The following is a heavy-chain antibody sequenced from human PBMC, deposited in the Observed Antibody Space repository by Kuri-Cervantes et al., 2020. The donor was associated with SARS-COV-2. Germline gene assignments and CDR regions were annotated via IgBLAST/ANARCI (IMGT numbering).Heavy chain of an antibody. Sequence: SETLSLTCTVSGGSISSSSYYWGWIRQPPGKRLEWIGSIYYSGSTYYNPSLKSRVTISVDTSKNQFSLKLSSVTAADTAVYYCASPSDITMVRGVIITGAFDIWGQGTMVTVSS. J-gene: IGHJ3*02. CDR3: ASPSDITMVRGVIITGAFDI. CDR2: IYYSGST. CDR1: GGSISSSSYY. D-gene: IGHD3-10*01. V-gene: IGHV4-39*01.